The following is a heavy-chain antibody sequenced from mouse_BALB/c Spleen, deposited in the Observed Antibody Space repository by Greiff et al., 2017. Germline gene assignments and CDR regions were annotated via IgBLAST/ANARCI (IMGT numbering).Heavy chain of an antibody. CDR2: ISTYYGNT. CDR1: SYTFTDYA. D-gene: IGHD1-1*01. CDR3: ARSLRSYYAMDY. Sequence: QVHVKQSGPELVRPGVSVKISCKGSSYTFTDYAMHWVKQSHAKSLEWIGVISTYYGNTNYNQKFKGKATMTVDKSSSTAYMELARLTSEDSAVYYCARSLRSYYAMDYWGQGTSVTVSS. J-gene: IGHJ4*01. V-gene: IGHV1-67*01.